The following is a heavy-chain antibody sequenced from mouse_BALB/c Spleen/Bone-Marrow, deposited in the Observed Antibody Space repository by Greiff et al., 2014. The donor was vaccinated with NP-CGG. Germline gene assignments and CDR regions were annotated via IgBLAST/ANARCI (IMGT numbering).Heavy chain of an antibody. D-gene: IGHD1-1*01. Sequence: VQLQQSGPELVKPGASMKISCKASGYSFTGYTMNWVKQSHGKSLEWIGLINPYNGGTSYNQKFKGKATLTVDKSSSTAYMELLSLTSEDSAVYCCARDYYGSSYGFAYWGQGTLVTVSA. CDR2: INPYNGGT. CDR3: ARDYYGSSYGFAY. V-gene: IGHV1-18*01. J-gene: IGHJ3*01. CDR1: GYSFTGYT.